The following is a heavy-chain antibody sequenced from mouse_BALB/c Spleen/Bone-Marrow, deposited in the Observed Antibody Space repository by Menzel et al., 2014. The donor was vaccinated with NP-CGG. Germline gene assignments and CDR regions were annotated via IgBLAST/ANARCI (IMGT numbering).Heavy chain of an antibody. D-gene: IGHD2-10*02. V-gene: IGHV5-6-2*01. CDR2: TNSNGGST. Sequence: DVMLVESGGGLVKLGGSLKLSCAASGFTFSSYYMSWVRQTPEKRLELVAATNSNGGSTYYPDTVKGRFTISRDNAKNTLYLQMSSLKSEDTALYYCARHGGYGNYFDYWGQGTTLTVSS. J-gene: IGHJ2*01. CDR3: ARHGGYGNYFDY. CDR1: GFTFSSYY.